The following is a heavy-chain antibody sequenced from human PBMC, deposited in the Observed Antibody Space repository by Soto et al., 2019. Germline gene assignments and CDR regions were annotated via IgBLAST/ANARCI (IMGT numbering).Heavy chain of an antibody. CDR1: GYTFTSYA. J-gene: IGHJ6*02. CDR2: INAGNGNT. Sequence: QVQLVQSGAEVKKPGASVKVSCKASGYTFTSYAMHWVRQAPGQRLEWMGWINAGNGNTKYSQKCQGRVTITRDTSASTAYMELSSLRSEDTAVYYCARVSGSYYDNYYYGMDVWGQGTTVTVSS. D-gene: IGHD1-26*01. V-gene: IGHV1-3*01. CDR3: ARVSGSYYDNYYYGMDV.